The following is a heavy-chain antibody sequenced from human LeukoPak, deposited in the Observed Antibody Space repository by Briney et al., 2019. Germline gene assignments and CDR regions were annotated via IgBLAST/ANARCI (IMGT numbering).Heavy chain of an antibody. CDR2: IWYDGSNI. J-gene: IGHJ6*03. V-gene: IGHV3-33*06. CDR3: AKEGDRGEALYYYMDV. D-gene: IGHD3-10*01. CDR1: GFMFSDYG. Sequence: GRSLRLSCAASGFMFSDYGMHWVRQAPGKGLEWVAAIWYDGSNIFYADSVKGRFTISRDNSKNALYLQMNSLRAEDTADFYCAKEGDRGEALYYYMDVWGNGTTVTVSS.